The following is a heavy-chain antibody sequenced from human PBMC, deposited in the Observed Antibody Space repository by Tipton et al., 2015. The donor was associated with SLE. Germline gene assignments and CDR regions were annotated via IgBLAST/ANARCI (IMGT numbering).Heavy chain of an antibody. CDR3: ERGGGSYYDY. V-gene: IGHV4-4*07. CDR1: GGSISGSY. D-gene: IGHD1-26*01. Sequence: TLSLTCTVSGGSISGSYWCWIRQPAGKGLEWIGSVYSSGSTSYNPSIKSRITLSLDTSKHQFSLRVNSVTAADTAGYYCERGGGSYYDYWGQGTLVTVSS. CDR2: VYSSGST. J-gene: IGHJ4*02.